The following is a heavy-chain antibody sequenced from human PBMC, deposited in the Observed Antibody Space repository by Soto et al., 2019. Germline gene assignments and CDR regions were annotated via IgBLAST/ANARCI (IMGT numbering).Heavy chain of an antibody. J-gene: IGHJ6*02. CDR3: AKDLGLERPRGMDV. CDR1: GFTFDDYA. Sequence: GGSLRLSCAASGFTFDDYAMHWVRQAPGKGLEWVSGISWNSGSIGYADSVKGRFTISRDNAKNSLYLQMYSLRAEDTALYYCAKDLGLERPRGMDVWGQGTTVTVSS. CDR2: ISWNSGSI. D-gene: IGHD1-1*01. V-gene: IGHV3-9*01.